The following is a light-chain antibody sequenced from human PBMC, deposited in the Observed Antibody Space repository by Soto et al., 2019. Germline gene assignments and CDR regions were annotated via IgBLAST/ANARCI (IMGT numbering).Light chain of an antibody. CDR2: SNN. J-gene: IGLJ7*01. CDR1: SSNIGSNT. CDR3: AAWDDSLNGPV. Sequence: QSVLTQPPSASGTPGPRVTISCSGSSSNIGSNTVNWYQQLPGTAPKLLIYSNNQRPSGVPDRFSGSKSGTSASLAISGLQSEDDADYYGAAWDDSLNGPVFGGGTQLTVL. V-gene: IGLV1-44*01.